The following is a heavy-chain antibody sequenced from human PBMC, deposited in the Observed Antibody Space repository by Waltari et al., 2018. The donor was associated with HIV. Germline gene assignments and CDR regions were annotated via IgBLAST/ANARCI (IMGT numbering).Heavy chain of an antibody. J-gene: IGHJ6*02. Sequence: VQVVESGGGLVLPGGSLRLSCEGSGFNINGNYMSWVGQPPGKGLEWVAMIYNGGGTKYTDAVKGRFIISGDNSKNTILLQMNRLRIEDTAVYYCASLPRAPDTGFGMDVWGQGTTVTVSS. D-gene: IGHD5-18*01. V-gene: IGHV3-66*01. CDR1: GFNINGNY. CDR2: IYNGGGT. CDR3: ASLPRAPDTGFGMDV.